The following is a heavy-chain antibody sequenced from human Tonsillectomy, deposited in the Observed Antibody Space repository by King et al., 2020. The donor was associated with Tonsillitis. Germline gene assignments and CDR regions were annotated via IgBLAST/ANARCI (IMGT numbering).Heavy chain of an antibody. Sequence: VQLVESGGGLVQPGGSLRLSCAASGFTFNSYAMSWVRQAPGKGLEWVSTISDSGGSTYYADSVKGRFTISRDNSKNTLYLQMNSLRAEDTAIYYCAKGRVYDSSGYYLRGDYWGQGTLVTVSS. D-gene: IGHD3-22*01. CDR3: AKGRVYDSSGYYLRGDY. CDR1: GFTFNSYA. V-gene: IGHV3-23*04. CDR2: ISDSGGST. J-gene: IGHJ4*02.